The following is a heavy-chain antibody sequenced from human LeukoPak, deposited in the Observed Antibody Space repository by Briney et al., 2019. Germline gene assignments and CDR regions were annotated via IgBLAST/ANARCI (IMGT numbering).Heavy chain of an antibody. V-gene: IGHV3-20*01. CDR2: INENGRSA. D-gene: IGHD2-2*01. CDR1: GFTFDAHG. J-gene: IGHJ6*02. CDR3: ARAMGSCRYTSCHTYGMDL. Sequence: GGSLRLSCSASGFTFDAHGMNWVRQVPGKGLEWVSGINENGRSAHYADSVKSRFTISRDNDKSSLYLQMTSLRAEDTALYQCARAMGSCRYTSCHTYGMDLWGPGTTVTVSS.